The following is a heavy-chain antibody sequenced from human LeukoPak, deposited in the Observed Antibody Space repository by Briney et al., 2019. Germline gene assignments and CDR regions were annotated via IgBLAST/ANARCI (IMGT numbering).Heavy chain of an antibody. CDR3: ARGFCGGDCYGD. CDR1: GFIFSDYT. V-gene: IGHV3-21*01. D-gene: IGHD2-21*02. J-gene: IGHJ1*01. CDR2: INGNSKHK. Sequence: PGGSLRLPCAASGFIFSDYTMNWVRQAPGKGLEWVSAINGNSKHKYYVDSVKGRFTISRDNTKNSLYLQMNSLTAEDMAVYYCARGFCGGDCYGDWGQGTLVTVSS.